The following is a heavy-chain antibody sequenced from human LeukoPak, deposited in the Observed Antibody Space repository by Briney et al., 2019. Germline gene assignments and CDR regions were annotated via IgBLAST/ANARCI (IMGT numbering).Heavy chain of an antibody. CDR2: IYYSGST. D-gene: IGHD4-17*01. CDR3: ARDDYGDYVRAFDI. CDR1: GGSISSYY. Sequence: SETLSLTCTVSGGSISSYYWSWIRQPPGKGLEWIGYIYYSGSTNYNPSLKSRVTIPVDTSKNQFSLKLSSVTAADTAVYYCARDDYGDYVRAFDIWGQGTMVTVPS. V-gene: IGHV4-59*01. J-gene: IGHJ3*02.